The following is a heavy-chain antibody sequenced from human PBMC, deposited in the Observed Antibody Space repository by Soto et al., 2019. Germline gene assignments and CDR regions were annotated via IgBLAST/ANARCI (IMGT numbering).Heavy chain of an antibody. CDR3: DKLTGSSAYGLDV. J-gene: IGHJ6*02. Sequence: EVQLVQSGAEMKEPGESLRISCQASGYTFTKNWISCVRQMPGKGLGWMGRIDPSDSETKYNPSVEGHVRLSVDKFTRTADLEWSILKATDSAMYYYDKLTGSSAYGLDVWGQGTTVTVSS. CDR2: IDPSDSET. D-gene: IGHD7-27*01. V-gene: IGHV5-10-1*03. CDR1: GYTFTKNW.